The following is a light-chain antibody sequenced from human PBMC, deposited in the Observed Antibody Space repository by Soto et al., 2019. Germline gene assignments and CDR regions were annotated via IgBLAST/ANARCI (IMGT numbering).Light chain of an antibody. V-gene: IGLV1-40*01. J-gene: IGLJ1*01. CDR3: QSYDSSLTTYV. CDR1: SSDIGAGYD. Sequence: QSVLTQPPSVSGAPGQKVTISCTGTSSDIGAGYDVHWYQQLPGAAPRLLIYSNAIRPSGVPDRFSASKSGTSASLAITGLRAEDEADYYCQSYDSSLTTYVFGPGTKVTVL. CDR2: SNA.